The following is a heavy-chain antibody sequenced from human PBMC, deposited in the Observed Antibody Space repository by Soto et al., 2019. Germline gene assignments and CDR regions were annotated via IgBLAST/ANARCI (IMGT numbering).Heavy chain of an antibody. V-gene: IGHV4-30-4*01. D-gene: IGHD3-22*01. CDR1: GGSISSGDYY. J-gene: IGHJ3*02. CDR2: IYYSGST. CDR3: AREMSLTYYYDSGAFDI. Sequence: TLSLTCTVSGGSISSGDYYWSWIRQPPGKGLEWIGYIYYSGSTSYNPSLKSRVTISVDTSKNQFSLKLRSVTAADTAVYYCAREMSLTYYYDSGAFDIWGQGTMVTVSS.